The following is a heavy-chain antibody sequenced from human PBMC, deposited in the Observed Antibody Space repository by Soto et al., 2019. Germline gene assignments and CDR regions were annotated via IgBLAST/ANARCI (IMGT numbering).Heavy chain of an antibody. V-gene: IGHV4-31*03. J-gene: IGHJ3*02. CDR2: IYYSGST. Sequence: QVQLKESGPGLVKPSRTLSLTCTVSGGSISSGGFYWSWIRQHPGKGLEWIGYIYYSGSTYYNPSLNGRVTIPVDTSKNQFSLKLSSVTAADTAVYYWARDGSLGTVRAVDIWGKGTMVTVSS. D-gene: IGHD1-26*01. CDR1: GGSISSGGFY. CDR3: ARDGSLGTVRAVDI.